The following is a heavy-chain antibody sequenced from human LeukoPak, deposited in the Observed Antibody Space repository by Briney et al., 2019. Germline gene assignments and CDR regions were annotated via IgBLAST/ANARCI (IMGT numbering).Heavy chain of an antibody. Sequence: GGSLRLSCAAAGFTFNSYAMSWVRQAPGKGLKWVSGISSGGSTYYADSVKGRFTISRDNSKNTLYLQMNSLRAEDTAVYYCAKDTYSTSPYYFDYWGQGTLVTVSS. J-gene: IGHJ4*02. CDR3: AKDTYSTSPYYFDY. CDR1: GFTFNSYA. CDR2: ISSGGST. D-gene: IGHD1-26*01. V-gene: IGHV3-23*01.